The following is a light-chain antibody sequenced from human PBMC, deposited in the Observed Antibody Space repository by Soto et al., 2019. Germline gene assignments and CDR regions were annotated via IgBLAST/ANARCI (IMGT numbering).Light chain of an antibody. J-gene: IGKJ1*01. Sequence: DIQMTQSPSTLSASVGDRVTIACRASQSISSWLAWYQQRPGKAPKLLIYEASIFESGVPSRFSGSGSGTQFTLTISSLQPDDFATCYCQQYNSYPWTFSQGPRWIS. V-gene: IGKV1-5*03. CDR1: QSISSW. CDR3: QQYNSYPWT. CDR2: EAS.